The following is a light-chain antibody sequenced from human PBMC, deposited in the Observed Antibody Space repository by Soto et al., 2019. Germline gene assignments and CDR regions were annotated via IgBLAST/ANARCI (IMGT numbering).Light chain of an antibody. Sequence: QSVLTQPASVSGSPGQSITISCTGTNSDLGSYNYVSWYQQQSGKAPKLMIHEVSNRPSGVSNRFSGSKSGNTASLTISGLQAEDEADYYCSSYTSSRAYVFGIGTKVTVL. CDR1: NSDLGSYNY. CDR3: SSYTSSRAYV. CDR2: EVS. J-gene: IGLJ1*01. V-gene: IGLV2-14*01.